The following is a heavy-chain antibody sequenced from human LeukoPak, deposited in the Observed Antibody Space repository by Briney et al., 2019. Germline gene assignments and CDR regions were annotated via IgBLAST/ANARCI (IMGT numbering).Heavy chain of an antibody. D-gene: IGHD4/OR15-4a*01. Sequence: GGSLRLSCVASGFTFNSYAMTWVRQAPGKGLEWVSAISGSGGSTYYADSVKGRFTISRDNSKNTLYLQMNSLRVEDTAVYFCARDPGAFPYFFDCWGQGTLVTVSS. CDR1: GFTFNSYA. CDR2: ISGSGGST. CDR3: ARDPGAFPYFFDC. J-gene: IGHJ4*02. V-gene: IGHV3-23*01.